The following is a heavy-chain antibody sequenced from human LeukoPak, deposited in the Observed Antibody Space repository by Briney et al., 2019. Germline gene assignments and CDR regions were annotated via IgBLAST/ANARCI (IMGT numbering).Heavy chain of an antibody. CDR2: ISAYNGNT. V-gene: IGHV1-18*01. J-gene: IGHJ5*02. CDR1: GYTFASYG. D-gene: IGHD3-16*02. CDR3: AIRLIGNWFDP. Sequence: GASLKVSCKASGYTFASYGITWVRQAPGQGLEWMGWISAYNGNTNYAPKVQGRVTMTTDTSTSTAYMELRSLRSDDTAVYYCAIRLIGNWFDPWGQGTLVTVSS.